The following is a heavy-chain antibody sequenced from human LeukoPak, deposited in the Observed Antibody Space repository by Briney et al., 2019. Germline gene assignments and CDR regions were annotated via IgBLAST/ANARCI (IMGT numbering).Heavy chain of an antibody. Sequence: GGSLRLSCAASGFAFNTYWKHWVRQAPGTGLVWVSRINGDGSSISYADFVKGRFTISRDNAKNTLYLQMNSLRAEETAIYYCARDKGYSIDQWGQGTLVTVSS. V-gene: IGHV3-74*01. CDR1: GFAFNTYW. CDR2: INGDGSSI. J-gene: IGHJ5*02. D-gene: IGHD5-18*01. CDR3: ARDKGYSIDQ.